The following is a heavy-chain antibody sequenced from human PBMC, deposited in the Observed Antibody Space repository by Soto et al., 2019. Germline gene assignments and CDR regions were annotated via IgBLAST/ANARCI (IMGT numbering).Heavy chain of an antibody. Sequence: GGSLRLSCAASGFTFSSYAMHWVRQAPGKGLEWVAVISYDGSNKYYADSVKGRFTISRDNYKNTLYLQMNSLRPEDTAMYYCVRVGPSRIEVYDSSGYFDFWGQGVLVTVSS. V-gene: IGHV3-30-3*01. D-gene: IGHD3-22*01. CDR2: ISYDGSNK. J-gene: IGHJ4*02. CDR1: GFTFSSYA. CDR3: VRVGPSRIEVYDSSGYFDF.